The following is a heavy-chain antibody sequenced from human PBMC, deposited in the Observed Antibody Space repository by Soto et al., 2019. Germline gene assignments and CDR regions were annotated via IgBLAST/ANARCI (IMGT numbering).Heavy chain of an antibody. CDR2: IYYSGST. CDR1: GGSISSGDYY. Sequence: SETLSLTCTVSGGSISSGDYYWSWIRQPPGKGLEWIGYIYYSGSTYYNPSLKSRVTISVDTSKNQFSLKLSSVTAADTAVYYCASWPQSMTTVTSYYYYGMDVWGQGTTVTVSS. J-gene: IGHJ6*02. D-gene: IGHD4-17*01. V-gene: IGHV4-30-4*01. CDR3: ASWPQSMTTVTSYYYYGMDV.